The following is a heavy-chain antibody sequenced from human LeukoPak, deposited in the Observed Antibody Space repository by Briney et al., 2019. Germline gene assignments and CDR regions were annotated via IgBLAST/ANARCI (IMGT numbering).Heavy chain of an antibody. Sequence: SVKVSCKTSGYTFPSHYMHWVRQAPGQGLEWMGRIIPILGIANYAQKFQGRVTITADKSTSTAYMELSSLRSEDTAVYYCARVQLTSRLNDYWGQGTLVTVSS. D-gene: IGHD3-9*01. CDR3: ARVQLTSRLNDY. CDR1: GYTFPSHY. CDR2: IIPILGIA. V-gene: IGHV1-69*04. J-gene: IGHJ4*02.